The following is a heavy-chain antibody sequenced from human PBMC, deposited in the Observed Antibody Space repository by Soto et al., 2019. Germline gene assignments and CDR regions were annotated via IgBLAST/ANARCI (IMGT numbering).Heavy chain of an antibody. V-gene: IGHV3-30-3*01. CDR1: GFTFSSYA. J-gene: IGHJ6*02. Sequence: LRLSCAASGFTFSSYAMHWVRQAPGKGLEWVAVISYDGSNKYYADSVKGRFTISRDNSKNTLYLQMNSLRAEDTAVYYCARKEITMIVATPLLGMDVWGQGTTVTVSS. CDR3: ARKEITMIVATPLLGMDV. D-gene: IGHD3-22*01. CDR2: ISYDGSNK.